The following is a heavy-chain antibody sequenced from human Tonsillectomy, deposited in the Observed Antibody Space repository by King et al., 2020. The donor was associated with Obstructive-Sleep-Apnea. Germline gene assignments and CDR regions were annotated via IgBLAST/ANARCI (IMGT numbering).Heavy chain of an antibody. V-gene: IGHV4-34*01. Sequence: VQLQQWGAGLLKPSETLSLTCAVYGGSFSGYYWSWIRQPPGKGLEWLGEINHSVRTNYNPSLKSRVTISVDTSKNQFSLKLSSVNAADTAVYYCARLYSSSWYAVEIWGQGKMVTVSS. D-gene: IGHD6-13*01. CDR1: GGSFSGYY. CDR2: INHSVRT. CDR3: ARLYSSSWYAVEI. J-gene: IGHJ3*02.